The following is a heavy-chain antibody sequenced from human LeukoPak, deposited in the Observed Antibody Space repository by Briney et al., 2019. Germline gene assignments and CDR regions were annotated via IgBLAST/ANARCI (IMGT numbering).Heavy chain of an antibody. CDR1: GFSINNHW. J-gene: IGHJ4*02. CDR2: IKQDGSEK. CDR3: ARGVWAPFDS. V-gene: IGHV3-7*01. Sequence: PGGSLRLSCAASGFSINNHWMNWVRPAPGEGVGWVANIKQDGSEKNYVDSVKGRFTISRDNAKNSLILQMNSLRDEDTAVYYCARGVWAPFDSWGQGTLVSVSS. D-gene: IGHD7-27*01.